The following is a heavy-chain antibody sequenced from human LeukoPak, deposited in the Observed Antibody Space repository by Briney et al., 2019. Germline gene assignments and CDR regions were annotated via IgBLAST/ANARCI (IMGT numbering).Heavy chain of an antibody. Sequence: SETLSLTCTVSGGSISSYYWSWIRQPAGKGLEWIGRIYTSGSTNYNPSLKSRVTMSVDTSKNQFSLKLSSVTAADTAVYYCARVLGGSSWYLAYYFDYWGQGTLVTVSS. CDR2: IYTSGST. J-gene: IGHJ4*02. V-gene: IGHV4-4*07. D-gene: IGHD6-13*01. CDR1: GGSISSYY. CDR3: ARVLGGSSWYLAYYFDY.